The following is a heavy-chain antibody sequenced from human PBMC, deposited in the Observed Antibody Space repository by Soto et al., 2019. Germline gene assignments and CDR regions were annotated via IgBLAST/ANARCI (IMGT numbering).Heavy chain of an antibody. CDR3: ARVVGTYGPLDY. D-gene: IGHD3-16*01. V-gene: IGHV3-66*01. J-gene: IGHJ4*02. CDR2: IYSGGST. CDR1: GFTVSSNY. Sequence: EVPLVESGGDLVQPGGSLRLSCAVSGFTVSSNYMSWVRQAPGKGLEWVSIIYSGGSTYYADSVKGRFTISRDNSKNTLYLQMNNLRVEDTAIYYCARVVGTYGPLDYWGQGTLVTVSS.